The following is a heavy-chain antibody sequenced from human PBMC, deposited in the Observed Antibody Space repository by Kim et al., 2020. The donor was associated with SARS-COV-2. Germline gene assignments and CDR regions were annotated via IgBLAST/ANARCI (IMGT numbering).Heavy chain of an antibody. V-gene: IGHV3-66*01. Sequence: GGSLRLSCAASGFTVSSNYISWVRQAPGKGLEWVSVISSAGTTYYEDSVKVRFTISRDNSKNTLYLQMNSLRAEDTAVYYCARGGSSWYLNWFDPWGQGT. J-gene: IGHJ5*02. CDR3: ARGGSSWYLNWFDP. D-gene: IGHD6-13*01. CDR1: GFTVSSNY. CDR2: ISSAGTT.